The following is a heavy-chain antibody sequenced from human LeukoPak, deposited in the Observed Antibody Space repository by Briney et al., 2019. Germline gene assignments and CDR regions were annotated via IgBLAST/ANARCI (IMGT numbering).Heavy chain of an antibody. CDR3: ARMVRGVIIYWFDP. D-gene: IGHD3-10*01. Sequence: ASVTVSCKASGYTFTGYYMHWVRQAPGQGLEWMGWINPNSGGTNYAQKFQGRVTMTRDTSISTAYMELSRLRSDDTAVYYCARMVRGVIIYWFDPWGQGTLVTVSS. CDR2: INPNSGGT. CDR1: GYTFTGYY. V-gene: IGHV1-2*02. J-gene: IGHJ5*02.